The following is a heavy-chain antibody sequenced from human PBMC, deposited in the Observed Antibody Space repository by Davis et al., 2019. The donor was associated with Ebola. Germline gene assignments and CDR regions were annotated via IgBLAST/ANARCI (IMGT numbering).Heavy chain of an antibody. CDR3: ARRASGWRDWYFDL. D-gene: IGHD6-19*01. V-gene: IGHV5-51*01. CDR2: IYPGDSDT. Sequence: KVSCKGSGYSFSTYWIAWVRQMPGKGLEWMGIIYPGDSDTRYSPSFQGQVTISADKFFTTVYLQWSSLKASDTAIYYCARRASGWRDWYFDLWGRGTLVTVSS. J-gene: IGHJ2*01. CDR1: GYSFSTYW.